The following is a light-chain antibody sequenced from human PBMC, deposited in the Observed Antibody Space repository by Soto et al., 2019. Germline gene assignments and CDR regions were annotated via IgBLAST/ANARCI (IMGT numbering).Light chain of an antibody. CDR3: HQLNAGPPTP. Sequence: VLTQSPATLSLSPGERATLSCRASQSIHTSLAWYQQKSGKPPRLVIYDSTLRANGVPDRFGGSRSGKRFIPPINSLRPEDFQCNYVHQLNAGPPTPFGKG. V-gene: IGKV3-11*01. CDR2: DST. CDR1: QSIHTS. J-gene: IGKJ5*01.